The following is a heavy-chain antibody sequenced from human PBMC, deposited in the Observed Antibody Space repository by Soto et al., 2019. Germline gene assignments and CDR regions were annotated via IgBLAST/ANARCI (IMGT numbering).Heavy chain of an antibody. V-gene: IGHV4-34*01. D-gene: IGHD4-17*01. Sequence: QVQLQQWGAGLLKPSETLSLTCAVYGGSFSGYYWSWIRQPPGKGLEGIGEINHSGSTNYNPSLKSRVTISVDTSKNQFSLKLSSVTAADTAVDYCATGEDAFDIWGQGTMVTVSS. J-gene: IGHJ3*02. CDR1: GGSFSGYY. CDR3: ATGEDAFDI. CDR2: INHSGST.